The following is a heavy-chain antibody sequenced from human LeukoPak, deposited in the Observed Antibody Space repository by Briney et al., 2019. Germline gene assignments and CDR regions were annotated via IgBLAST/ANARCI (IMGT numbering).Heavy chain of an antibody. V-gene: IGHV4-39*01. CDR3: ARRRGDSSNFDY. CDR2: IFNSGST. Sequence: SETLSLTCTVSGGSISSSSYYWVWIRQPPGKGLEWIGNIFNSGSTYYNPSLKSRVTISLDTSKNQFSLKVSSVTAADTAVYYCARRRGDSSNFDYWGQGTRVTVSS. J-gene: IGHJ4*02. CDR1: GGSISSSSYY. D-gene: IGHD6-13*01.